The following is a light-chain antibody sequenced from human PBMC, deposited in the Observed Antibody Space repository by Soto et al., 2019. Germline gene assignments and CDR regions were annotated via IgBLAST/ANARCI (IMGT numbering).Light chain of an antibody. CDR3: QQYGSSRWT. CDR2: ATS. Sequence: EIVLAQSPGTLSLSPGERATLSCRASQSISSNYLAWYQQKPGQAPRLLIYATSSRATGIPDRFSGSGSGTDFTLTIIRLEPEDFAVYYCQQYGSSRWTFGQGAKVEV. CDR1: QSISSNY. V-gene: IGKV3-20*01. J-gene: IGKJ1*01.